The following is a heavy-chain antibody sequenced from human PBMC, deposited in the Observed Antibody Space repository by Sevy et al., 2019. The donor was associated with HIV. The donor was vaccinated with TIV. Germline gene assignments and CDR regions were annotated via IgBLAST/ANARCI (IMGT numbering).Heavy chain of an antibody. D-gene: IGHD7-27*01. Sequence: GESLKISCAASGFTISSYWMSWVRQAPGKGLEWVANIKQDGSEKYYVDSVKGRFTISGDNAKNSLYLQMNSLRAEDTAVYYCARESGTGDVGGFDYWGQGTLVTVSS. V-gene: IGHV3-7*01. CDR3: ARESGTGDVGGFDY. CDR1: GFTISSYW. J-gene: IGHJ4*02. CDR2: IKQDGSEK.